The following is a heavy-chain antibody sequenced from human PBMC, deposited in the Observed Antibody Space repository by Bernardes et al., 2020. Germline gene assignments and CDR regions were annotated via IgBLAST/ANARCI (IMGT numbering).Heavy chain of an antibody. CDR1: GGSISSSNW. CDR3: AREWGHDSSGYYELSDAFDI. Sequence: SETLSLTCAVSGGSISSSNWWSWVRQPPGKGLEWIGEIYHSGSTNYNPSLKSRVTISVDKSKNQFSLKLSSVTAADTAVYYCAREWGHDSSGYYELSDAFDIWGQGTMVTVSS. V-gene: IGHV4-4*02. J-gene: IGHJ3*02. D-gene: IGHD3-22*01. CDR2: IYHSGST.